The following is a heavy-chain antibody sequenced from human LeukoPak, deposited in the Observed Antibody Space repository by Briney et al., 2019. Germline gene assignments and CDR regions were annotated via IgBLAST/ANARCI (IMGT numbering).Heavy chain of an antibody. CDR1: GFTFSNYG. CDR2: ISVGGGST. J-gene: IGHJ4*02. V-gene: IGHV3-23*01. Sequence: GGSLRLAYAASGFTFSNYGMSWVRQAPGKGLEWLLNISVGGGSTYYADSVTGRFTISRDKSKNTLYLQMNSLRAEDTAVYYCAKHTYYYGSGTHLDYWGQGTLVTVSS. D-gene: IGHD3-10*01. CDR3: AKHTYYYGSGTHLDY.